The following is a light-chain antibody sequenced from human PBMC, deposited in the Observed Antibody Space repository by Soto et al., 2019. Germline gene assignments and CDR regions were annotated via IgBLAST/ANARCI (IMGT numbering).Light chain of an antibody. CDR3: SSYTGDDFTFV. CDR1: SSDVGGYNY. V-gene: IGLV2-14*01. CDR2: EVS. Sequence: QSALTQPASVSGSPGQSITISCTGTSSDVGGYNYVSWYQQHPGKAPKLMIYEVSNRPSGVSNRFSGSKSGNTASLTISGLQAEDEADYYCSSYTGDDFTFVFGTGTQLTVL. J-gene: IGLJ1*01.